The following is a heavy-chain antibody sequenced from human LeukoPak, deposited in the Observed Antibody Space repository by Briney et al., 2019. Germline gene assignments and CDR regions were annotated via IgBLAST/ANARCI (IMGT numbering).Heavy chain of an antibody. D-gene: IGHD6-19*01. Sequence: PGRSLRLSCAASGFTFSSYAMHWVSQAPGKGLEWVAVIWYDGSNKFYADSVRGRFTISRDNSKNTLYVQMNSLRADDTAVYYCARGRGSGWYDAFDIWGQGTMVTVSS. CDR3: ARGRGSGWYDAFDI. J-gene: IGHJ3*02. CDR1: GFTFSSYA. V-gene: IGHV3-33*08. CDR2: IWYDGSNK.